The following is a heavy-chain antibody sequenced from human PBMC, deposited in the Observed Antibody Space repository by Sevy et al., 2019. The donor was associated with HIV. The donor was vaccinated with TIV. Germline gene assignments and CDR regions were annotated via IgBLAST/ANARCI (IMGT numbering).Heavy chain of an antibody. D-gene: IGHD4-17*01. CDR3: ATGTTVTPAYYYYGMDV. Sequence: GGSLRLSCAASGFTFSSYAMSWVRQAPGKGLEWVSGISGSGGSTYYADSVKGRFTISRDNSKKLLNLQMNSFRAEDTAVDYCATGTTVTPAYYYYGMDVWGQGTTVTVSS. J-gene: IGHJ6*02. CDR1: GFTFSSYA. CDR2: ISGSGGST. V-gene: IGHV3-23*01.